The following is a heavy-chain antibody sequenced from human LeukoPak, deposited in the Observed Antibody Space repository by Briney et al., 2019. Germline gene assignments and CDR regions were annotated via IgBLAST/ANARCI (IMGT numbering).Heavy chain of an antibody. Sequence: SETLSLTCTVSGGSITGTTYYWAWFRQPPGKGLEWIGSLYPSGSTYYSPSLKSRVSILLDTSKSQLSLNVRSVTAADTAVYYCARRAGGWAVNWIDPWGQGTLVTVSS. J-gene: IGHJ5*02. V-gene: IGHV4-39*01. CDR2: LYPSGST. CDR1: GGSITGTTYY. CDR3: ARRAGGWAVNWIDP. D-gene: IGHD6-19*01.